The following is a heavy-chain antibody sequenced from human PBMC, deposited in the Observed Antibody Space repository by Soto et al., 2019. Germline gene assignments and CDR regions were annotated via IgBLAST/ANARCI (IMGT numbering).Heavy chain of an antibody. J-gene: IGHJ4*02. CDR1: GASITGSSY. CDR2: FSLSGTT. Sequence: SETLSLTCTVSGASITGSSYWSWVRQPAGKGLEWIGRFSLSGTTNYNPSLRSRVTMSADVSKNQFSLRLTSVTAADTALYYCARGMTPPGAPAWYYFDSWGQGTLVTVSS. D-gene: IGHD2-8*02. V-gene: IGHV4-4*07. CDR3: ARGMTPPGAPAWYYFDS.